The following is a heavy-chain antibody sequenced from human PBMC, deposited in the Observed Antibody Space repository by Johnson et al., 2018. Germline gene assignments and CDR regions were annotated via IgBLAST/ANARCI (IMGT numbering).Heavy chain of an antibody. CDR1: GFTFSSFD. CDR2: ISYDGRNV. V-gene: IGHV3-30*18. CDR3: AKDAEMYYNRDV. J-gene: IGHJ6*03. Sequence: QVQLVESGGGVVQPGRSLRLSCAASGFTFSSFDMHWVRQAPGKGLEWVAVISYDGRNVYSGASVKGRFTISRDNSKNTLYLQMNSLRPEDTAVYYCAKDAEMYYNRDVWGKGTTVTVSS. D-gene: IGHD5-24*01.